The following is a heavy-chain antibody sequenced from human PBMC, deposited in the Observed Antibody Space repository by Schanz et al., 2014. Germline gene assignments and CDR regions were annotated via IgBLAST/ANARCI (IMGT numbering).Heavy chain of an antibody. J-gene: IGHJ4*02. Sequence: QVQLVESGGGLVKPGGSLRLSCAASGLTFSDYYMSWIRQAPGKGLEWVALISYDGNTKYYADSVKGRFTISRDNSKNTLYLQMNSLRADDTAVYYCARDPNTSAWLPYFDTWGQGTLVTVSS. CDR1: GLTFSDYY. V-gene: IGHV3-30-3*01. CDR2: ISYDGNTK. D-gene: IGHD6-19*01. CDR3: ARDPNTSAWLPYFDT.